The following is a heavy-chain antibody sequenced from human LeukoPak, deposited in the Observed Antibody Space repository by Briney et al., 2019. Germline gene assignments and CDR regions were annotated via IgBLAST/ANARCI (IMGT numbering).Heavy chain of an antibody. CDR1: GYTFINYG. J-gene: IGHJ3*02. D-gene: IGHD2-21*02. CDR3: ARGAYCGGDCSSSDAFDI. CDR2: ISAYNGNT. Sequence: ASMKVSCKASGYTFINYGVSWVRQAPGQGLEWMGWISAYNGNTNYAQNLQGRVTMTTDTSTSTDYLELRSLRSDDTAVYYCARGAYCGGDCSSSDAFDIWGQGTMVTVSS. V-gene: IGHV1-18*01.